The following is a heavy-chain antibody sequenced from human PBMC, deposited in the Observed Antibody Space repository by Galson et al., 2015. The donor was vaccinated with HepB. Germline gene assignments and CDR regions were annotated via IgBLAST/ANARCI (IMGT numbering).Heavy chain of an antibody. J-gene: IGHJ4*02. CDR3: ARDNSTSGVDY. V-gene: IGHV1-46*01. Sequence: SCKASGYTLIDHYIHWVRQAPGEGLEWMGMINPRGGRTTYAQKFQGRVTMTRDTSTSKVYMELSSLMSEDTAFYYCARDNSTSGVDYWGQGTLVTVSS. D-gene: IGHD2/OR15-2a*01. CDR1: GYTLIDHY. CDR2: INPRGGRT.